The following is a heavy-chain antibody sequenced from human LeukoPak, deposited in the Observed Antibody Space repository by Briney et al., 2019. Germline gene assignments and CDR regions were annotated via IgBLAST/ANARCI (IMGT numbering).Heavy chain of an antibody. CDR2: IYYSGSA. J-gene: IGHJ4*02. CDR3: ARASAVAGYFDY. CDR1: GGSISSSSYY. V-gene: IGHV4-39*07. D-gene: IGHD6-19*01. Sequence: PSETLSLTCTVSGGSISSSSYYWGWIRQPPGKGLEWIGSIYYSGSAYYNPSLKSRVTISVDTSKNQFSLKLSSVTAADTAVYYCARASAVAGYFDYWGQGTLVTVSS.